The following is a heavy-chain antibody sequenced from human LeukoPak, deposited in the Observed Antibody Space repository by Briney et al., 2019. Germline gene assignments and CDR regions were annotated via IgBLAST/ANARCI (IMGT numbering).Heavy chain of an antibody. CDR2: ISGSGGST. CDR3: AKDPRGYCSGGSCYLNYYYYYYMDV. Sequence: GGSLRLSCAASGFTFSSYAMSWVRQAPGKGLEWVSAISGSGGSTYYADSVKGRFTISRDNSKNTLYLQMNSLRAEDTAVYYCAKDPRGYCSGGSCYLNYYYYYYMDVWGKGTTVTVSS. D-gene: IGHD2-15*01. CDR1: GFTFSSYA. J-gene: IGHJ6*03. V-gene: IGHV3-23*01.